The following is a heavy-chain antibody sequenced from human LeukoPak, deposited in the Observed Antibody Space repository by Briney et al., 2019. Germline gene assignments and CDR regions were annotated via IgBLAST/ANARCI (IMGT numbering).Heavy chain of an antibody. D-gene: IGHD6-13*01. Sequence: GGSLRLSCAASGFTFSDYGMNRIRQAPRKGLEWISYINTGSNTIYYADSVKGRFTISRDNAKSSLFLQMNSLRAEDTAVYFCARDREGGSTSWFFDYWGQGALVAVSS. CDR1: GFTFSDYG. J-gene: IGHJ4*02. CDR2: INTGSNTI. CDR3: ARDREGGSTSWFFDY. V-gene: IGHV3-48*01.